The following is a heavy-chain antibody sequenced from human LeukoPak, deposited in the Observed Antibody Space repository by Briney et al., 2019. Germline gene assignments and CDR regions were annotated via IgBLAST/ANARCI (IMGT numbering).Heavy chain of an antibody. Sequence: SETLSLTCAVYGGSFSGYYWSWIRQPPGKGLEWIGEINHSGSTNYNPSLKSRVTISVDTSKNQFSLKLSSVTAADTAVYYCARNVFWSGYSRTFDYWGQGTLVTVSS. CDR2: INHSGST. CDR3: ARNVFWSGYSRTFDY. D-gene: IGHD3-3*01. J-gene: IGHJ4*02. CDR1: GGSFSGYY. V-gene: IGHV4-34*01.